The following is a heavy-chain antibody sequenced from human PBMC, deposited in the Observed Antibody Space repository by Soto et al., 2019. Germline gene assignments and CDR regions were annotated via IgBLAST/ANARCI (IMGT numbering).Heavy chain of an antibody. CDR2: IYLSGST. J-gene: IGHJ5*02. CDR1: GGSISSGGYS. Sequence: SETLSLTCAVSGGSISSGGYSWSWIRQPPGKGLEWIGYIYLSGSTYYNPSLKSRVTISVDRSKNQFSLKLSSVTAADTAVYYCARVGRIAAAGRGNWFDPWGQGTLVTVSS. CDR3: ARVGRIAAAGRGNWFDP. D-gene: IGHD6-13*01. V-gene: IGHV4-30-2*01.